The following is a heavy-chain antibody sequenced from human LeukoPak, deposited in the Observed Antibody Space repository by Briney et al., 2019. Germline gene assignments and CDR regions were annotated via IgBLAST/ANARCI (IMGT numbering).Heavy chain of an antibody. V-gene: IGHV3-7*01. Sequence: PGGSLRLSCAASGFTFSSYAMHWVRQAPGKGLEWVANINHDGNEKYYVDSVMGRFTISRDNAKNSLYLQMNSLSVEDTAVYFCARSPATGTTDFWGQGTLVTVSS. CDR1: GFTFSSYA. CDR2: INHDGNEK. J-gene: IGHJ4*02. CDR3: ARSPATGTTDF. D-gene: IGHD1-7*01.